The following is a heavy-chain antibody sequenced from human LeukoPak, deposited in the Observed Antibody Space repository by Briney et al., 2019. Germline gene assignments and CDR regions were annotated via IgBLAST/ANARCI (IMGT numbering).Heavy chain of an antibody. D-gene: IGHD3-3*01. J-gene: IGHJ6*02. Sequence: PGGSLRLSCAASGFTFSSYAMHWVRQAPGKGLEWVAVISYDGSNKYYADSVKGRFTISRDNSKNTLYLQMNSLRAEGTAVYYCARVWGTYYDFWSGYYSTPYYYYGMDVWGQGTTVTVSS. V-gene: IGHV3-30-3*01. CDR3: ARVWGTYYDFWSGYYSTPYYYYGMDV. CDR2: ISYDGSNK. CDR1: GFTFSSYA.